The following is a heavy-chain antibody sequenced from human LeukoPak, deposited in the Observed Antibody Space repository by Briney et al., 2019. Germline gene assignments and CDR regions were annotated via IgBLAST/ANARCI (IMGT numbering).Heavy chain of an antibody. CDR2: ISSGSIYI. CDR3: ARQVGVDDAFDI. J-gene: IGHJ3*02. Sequence: GGSLRLSCAASGFTFNTYSVNWVRQAPGKGLEWVSSISSGSIYIFYADSMKGRFTISRDNAKTSLYLQMNSLRAEDTAVYYCARQVGVDDAFDIWGQGTKVTVSS. D-gene: IGHD1-26*01. V-gene: IGHV3-21*01. CDR1: GFTFNTYS.